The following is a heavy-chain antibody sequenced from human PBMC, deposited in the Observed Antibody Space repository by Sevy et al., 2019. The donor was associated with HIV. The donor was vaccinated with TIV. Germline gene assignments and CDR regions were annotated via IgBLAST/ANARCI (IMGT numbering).Heavy chain of an antibody. V-gene: IGHV3-7*01. CDR2: IKEDGSEK. Sequence: GGSLRLSCAASGFTFSRYWMSWGRQAPGKGLEWVANIKEDGSEKYYVDSVKGRFTISRDNAKNSLYLQMNSLGVEDTAVYYCARRGSSYYYGMDVWGQGTTVTVSS. CDR3: ARRGSSYYYGMDV. CDR1: GFTFSRYW. J-gene: IGHJ6*02. D-gene: IGHD3-16*01.